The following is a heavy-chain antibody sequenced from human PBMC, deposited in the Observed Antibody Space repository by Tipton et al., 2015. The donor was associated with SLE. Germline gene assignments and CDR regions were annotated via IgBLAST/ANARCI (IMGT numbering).Heavy chain of an antibody. D-gene: IGHD5-12*01. CDR3: ARRTSGYAPDY. J-gene: IGHJ4*02. Sequence: AGLVKPSETLSLTCAVYGGSFSGYYWSWIRQPPGKGLEWIGEINHSGSTNYNPSLKSRVTISVDTSENQFSLKLNSVTAADTAFYYCARRTSGYAPDYWGQGTLVTVSS. CDR1: GGSFSGYY. CDR2: INHSGST. V-gene: IGHV4-34*01.